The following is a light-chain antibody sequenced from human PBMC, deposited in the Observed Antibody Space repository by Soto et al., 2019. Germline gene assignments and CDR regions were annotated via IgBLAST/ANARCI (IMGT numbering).Light chain of an antibody. V-gene: IGKV3-11*01. J-gene: IGKJ4*01. CDR2: DTY. CDR3: QQRSDWPLT. CDR1: QSVSSS. Sequence: EIVLTQSPATLSLSPGERATLSCRASQSVSSSLAWYQQKPGQAPKLLIYDTYTRVTGIPARFSGSGSGTDFTLTISSLEPEDFAVYYCQQRSDWPLTFGGGPNVEIK.